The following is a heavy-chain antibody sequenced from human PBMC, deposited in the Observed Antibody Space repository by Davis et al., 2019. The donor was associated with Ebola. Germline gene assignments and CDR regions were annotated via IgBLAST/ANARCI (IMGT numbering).Heavy chain of an antibody. CDR2: IYSGGST. J-gene: IGHJ5*02. Sequence: GGSLRLSCAASGFSVSGNYMSWVRQAPGKGLEWVSVIYSGGSTFYADSVKGRFTISRDNSKNTLHLQMNSLRDEDTAVYYCARLFDDSSGYYYQHWFDPWGQGTLVTVSS. CDR1: GFSVSGNY. V-gene: IGHV3-66*04. CDR3: ARLFDDSSGYYYQHWFDP. D-gene: IGHD3-22*01.